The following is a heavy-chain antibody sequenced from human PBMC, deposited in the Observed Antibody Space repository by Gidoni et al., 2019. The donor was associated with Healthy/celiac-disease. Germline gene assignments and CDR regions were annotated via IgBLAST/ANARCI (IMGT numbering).Heavy chain of an antibody. CDR1: GGSISSSSYY. V-gene: IGHV4-39*01. Sequence: QLQLQESGPGLVKPSETLSLTCTVSGGSISSSSYYWGWIRQPPGKGLEWIGSIYYSGSTYYNPSLKSRVTISVDTSKNQFSLKLSSVTAADTAVYYCARPVGRGGSSWYYFDYWGQGTLVTVSS. J-gene: IGHJ4*02. CDR2: IYYSGST. D-gene: IGHD6-13*01. CDR3: ARPVGRGGSSWYYFDY.